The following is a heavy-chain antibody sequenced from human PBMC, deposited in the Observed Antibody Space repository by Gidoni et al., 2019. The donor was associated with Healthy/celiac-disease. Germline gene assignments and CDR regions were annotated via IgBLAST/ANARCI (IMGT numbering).Heavy chain of an antibody. D-gene: IGHD4-17*01. CDR1: GGSISSSSYY. CDR3: ARQGGYGDYVRDT. CDR2: IYYSGST. Sequence: QLQLQESGPGLVKPSETLSLTCTVSGGSISSSSYYWGWIRQPPGKGLEWIGSIYYSGSTYYNPSLKSRVTISVDTSKNQFSLKLSSVTAADTAVYYWARQGGYGDYVRDTWGQGTLVTVSS. J-gene: IGHJ5*02. V-gene: IGHV4-39*01.